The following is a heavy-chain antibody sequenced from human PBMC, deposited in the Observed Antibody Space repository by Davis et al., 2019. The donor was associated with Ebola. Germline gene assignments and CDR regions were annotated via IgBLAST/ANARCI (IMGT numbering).Heavy chain of an antibody. V-gene: IGHV1-8*01. D-gene: IGHD2-2*01. CDR2: MNPNSGNT. CDR3: ARGPQTIVVVPASTPNYYGMDV. J-gene: IGHJ6*02. CDR1: GYTFTSYD. Sequence: ASVKVSCKASGYTFTSYDINWVRQATGQGLEWMGWMNPNSGNTGYAQKFQGRVTMTRNTSISTAYMELSSLRSDDTAVYYCARGPQTIVVVPASTPNYYGMDVWGQGTTVTVSS.